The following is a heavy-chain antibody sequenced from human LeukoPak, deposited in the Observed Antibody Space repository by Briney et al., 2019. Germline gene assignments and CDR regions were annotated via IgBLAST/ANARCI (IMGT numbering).Heavy chain of an antibody. Sequence: SETLSLTSVVYGGSFSDYYYSWIPQPPGKGLEWILEINHSGCTKYNPSLKSRGTISIHPSKSEFSLNLVSVTAADTAVYYCARGEGAVAGRGWPYYFYYYVDVWGKGATVTVSS. V-gene: IGHV4-34*01. CDR3: ARGEGAVAGRGWPYYFYYYVDV. CDR1: GGSFSDYY. D-gene: IGHD6-19*01. J-gene: IGHJ6*03. CDR2: INHSGCT.